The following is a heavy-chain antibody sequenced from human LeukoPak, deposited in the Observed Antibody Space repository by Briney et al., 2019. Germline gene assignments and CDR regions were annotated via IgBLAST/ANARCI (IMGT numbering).Heavy chain of an antibody. J-gene: IGHJ4*02. D-gene: IGHD2-2*01. Sequence: PGGSLRLSCAASGFTFSSYAMSWVRQPPGKGLEWVSGISGSGDNTYYADSVKGRFTISRDNSKNTLYLQMNSLRAEDTAVYYCAKGKYQLLFDYWGQGTLVTVSS. CDR3: AKGKYQLLFDY. CDR2: ISGSGDNT. V-gene: IGHV3-23*01. CDR1: GFTFSSYA.